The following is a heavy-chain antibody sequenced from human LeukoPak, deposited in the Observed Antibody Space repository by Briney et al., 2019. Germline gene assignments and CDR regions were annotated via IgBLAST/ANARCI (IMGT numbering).Heavy chain of an antibody. CDR2: IYHSGST. CDR3: ASHIVVVPAAISRGENWFDP. J-gene: IGHJ5*02. Sequence: SETLSLTCTVSGYSISSGYYWGWIRQPPGKGLEWIGSIYHSGSTYYNPPLKSRVTISVDTSKNQFSLKLSSVTAADTAVYYCASHIVVVPAAISRGENWFDPWGQGTLVTVSS. D-gene: IGHD2-2*02. V-gene: IGHV4-38-2*02. CDR1: GYSISSGYY.